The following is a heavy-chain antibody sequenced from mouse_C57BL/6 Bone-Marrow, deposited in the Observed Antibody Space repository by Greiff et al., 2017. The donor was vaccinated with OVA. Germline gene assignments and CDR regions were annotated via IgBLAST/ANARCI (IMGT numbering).Heavy chain of an antibody. CDR2: IDPSDSYT. V-gene: IGHV1-69*01. J-gene: IGHJ4*01. CDR1: GYTFTSYW. CDR3: AGSSGPGFMDY. Sequence: VQLQQPGAELVMPGASVKLSCKASGYTFTSYWMHWVKQRPGQGLEWIGEIDPSDSYTNYNQKFKGKSTLTVDKSSSTAYMQLSSLTSEDAAVYYCAGSSGPGFMDYWGQGTSVTVSS. D-gene: IGHD3-2*02.